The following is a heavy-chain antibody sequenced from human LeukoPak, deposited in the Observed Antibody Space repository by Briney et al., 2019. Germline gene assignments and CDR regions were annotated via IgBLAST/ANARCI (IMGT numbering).Heavy chain of an antibody. V-gene: IGHV3-23*01. CDR2: ISGSGGST. CDR1: GFTFSSYA. CDR3: ATPSTSSGYTGYFDY. D-gene: IGHD3-22*01. Sequence: GGSLRLSCAASGFTFSSYAMSWVRQAPGKGLEWVSAISGSGGSTYYADSVKGRFTISRDNSKNTLYLLMNSLRAEDTAVYYCATPSTSSGYTGYFDYWGQGTLVTVSS. J-gene: IGHJ4*02.